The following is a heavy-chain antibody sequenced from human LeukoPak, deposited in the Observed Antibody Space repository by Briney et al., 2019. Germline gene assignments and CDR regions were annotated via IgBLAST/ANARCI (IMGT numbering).Heavy chain of an antibody. D-gene: IGHD6-6*01. J-gene: IGHJ6*02. CDR3: ARDRLREDSGGYYYYYGMDV. Sequence: PWGSLILPCAASGFTVRSNYMSRVPQAPGKGLEWVAGNYSGGSKYYADSVKGRFTISRDNSKTTLYLQMNSMRAEDTAVYYCARDRLREDSGGYYYYYGMDVWGQGTTVTVSS. CDR1: GFTVRSNY. V-gene: IGHV3-53*01. CDR2: NYSGGSK.